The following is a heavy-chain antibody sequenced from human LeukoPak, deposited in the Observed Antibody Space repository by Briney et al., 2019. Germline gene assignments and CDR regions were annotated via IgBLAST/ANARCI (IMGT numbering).Heavy chain of an antibody. Sequence: SETLSLTCTVSGGSISSYYWSWIRQPPGKGLEWIGYIYYSGSTNYNPSLKSRVTISIDTSKNQFSLKLSSVTAADTAVYYCARHRPKYYDFWSGYYILDAFDIWGQGTMVTVSS. CDR2: IYYSGST. CDR3: ARHRPKYYDFWSGYYILDAFDI. J-gene: IGHJ3*02. CDR1: GGSISSYY. D-gene: IGHD3-3*01. V-gene: IGHV4-59*08.